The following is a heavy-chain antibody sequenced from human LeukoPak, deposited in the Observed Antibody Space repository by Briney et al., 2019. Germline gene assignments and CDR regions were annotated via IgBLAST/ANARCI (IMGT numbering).Heavy chain of an antibody. Sequence: GASVKVSCKASGGTFSSYAISWVRQAPGQGLEWMARIIPILGIANYAQKFQGRVTITADKSTSTAYMELSSLRSEDTAVYYCAGAAGLLFSYWGQGTLVTVSS. D-gene: IGHD1-26*01. V-gene: IGHV1-69*04. CDR3: AGAAGLLFSY. CDR1: GGTFSSYA. J-gene: IGHJ4*02. CDR2: IIPILGIA.